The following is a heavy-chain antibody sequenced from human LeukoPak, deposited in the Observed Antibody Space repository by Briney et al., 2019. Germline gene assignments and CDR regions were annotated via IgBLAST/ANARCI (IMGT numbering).Heavy chain of an antibody. CDR2: ISAYNGHT. V-gene: IGHV1-18*01. CDR1: GYTFTSYG. Sequence: ASVKVSCKASGYTFTSYGMSWVRQAPGQGLEWMGWISAYNGHTDYAQKVQGRVTMTTDTSTSTAYMELRSLRSDDTAVYYCAREVTMVRGVITKYYYNGMDVWGQGTTVTVSS. J-gene: IGHJ6*02. D-gene: IGHD3-10*01. CDR3: AREVTMVRGVITKYYYNGMDV.